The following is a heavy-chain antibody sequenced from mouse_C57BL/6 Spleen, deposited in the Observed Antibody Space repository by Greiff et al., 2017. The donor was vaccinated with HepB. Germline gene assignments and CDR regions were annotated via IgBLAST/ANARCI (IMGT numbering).Heavy chain of an antibody. CDR2: IYPRSGNT. V-gene: IGHV1-81*01. Sequence: QVHVKQSGAELARPGASVKLSCKASGYTFTSYGISWVKQRTGQGLEWIGEIYPRSGNTYYNEKFKGKATLTADKSSSTAYMELRSLTSEDSAVYFCARKGVTGTDFDYWGQGTTLTVSS. J-gene: IGHJ2*01. CDR3: ARKGVTGTDFDY. D-gene: IGHD4-1*01. CDR1: GYTFTSYG.